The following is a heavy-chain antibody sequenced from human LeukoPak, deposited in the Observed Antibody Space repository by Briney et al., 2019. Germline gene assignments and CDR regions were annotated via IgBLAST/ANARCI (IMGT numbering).Heavy chain of an antibody. CDR1: GYNFTSYW. V-gene: IGHV5-51*01. CDR2: IYPGDSDT. D-gene: IGHD6-19*01. CDR3: ARLLLSSSGYYYFDC. Sequence: GESLKISCKGSGYNFTSYWIGWVRQMPGKGLEWMGIIYPGDSDTRYSPSFQGQVTISADKSISTAYLQWSSLKASDTAMYYCARLLLSSSGYYYFDCWGQGTLVTVPS. J-gene: IGHJ4*02.